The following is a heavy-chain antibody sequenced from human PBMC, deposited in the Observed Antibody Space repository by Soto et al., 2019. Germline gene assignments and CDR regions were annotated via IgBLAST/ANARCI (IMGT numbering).Heavy chain of an antibody. CDR2: IYTDGTT. D-gene: IGHD2-15*01. CDR1: GDSISDYFY. Sequence: QVQLQGSGPGQVKPSETLSLTYTVSGDSISDYFYWSWIRQPAGKGLERIGRIYTDGTTKYNPSLKSRVTLSLDKSENQFSRRLSSVTAADTAVYYFAREVRGGFTGIFDQWGRGSRVTVSS. V-gene: IGHV4-4*07. J-gene: IGHJ4*02. CDR3: AREVRGGFTGIFDQ.